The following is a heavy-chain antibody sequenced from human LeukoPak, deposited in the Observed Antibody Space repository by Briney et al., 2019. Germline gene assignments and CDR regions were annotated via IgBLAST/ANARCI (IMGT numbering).Heavy chain of an antibody. CDR1: GFTFSRYS. V-gene: IGHV3-21*01. CDR2: ISSSSSYI. J-gene: IGHJ3*02. D-gene: IGHD3-22*01. CDR3: AILGVVVSQGNAFDI. Sequence: PGGSLRLSCAASGFTFSRYSMNWVRQAPGKGLEWVSSISSSSSYIYYADSVKGRFTISRDNAKNSLYLQMNSLRAEDTAVYYCAILGVVVSQGNAFDIWGQGTMVTVSS.